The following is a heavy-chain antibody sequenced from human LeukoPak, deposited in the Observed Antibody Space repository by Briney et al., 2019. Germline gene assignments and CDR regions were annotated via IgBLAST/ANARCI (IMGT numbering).Heavy chain of an antibody. Sequence: ASVKVSCKASGYTFTSYDINWVRQATGQGLEWMGWMNPNSGNTGYAQKFQGRVTITRNTSISTAYMELSSLRSEDTAVYYCARGTQYYSDSSNWFDPWGQGTLVTVSS. J-gene: IGHJ5*02. CDR2: MNPNSGNT. CDR3: ARGTQYYSDSSNWFDP. CDR1: GYTFTSYD. V-gene: IGHV1-8*03. D-gene: IGHD3-22*01.